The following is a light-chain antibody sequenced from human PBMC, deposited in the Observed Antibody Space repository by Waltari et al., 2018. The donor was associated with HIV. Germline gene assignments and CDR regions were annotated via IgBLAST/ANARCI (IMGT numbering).Light chain of an antibody. Sequence: QSALTQPASVSGSPGQSITISCTGASSDVGGYNYVSWYQQHPGKAPKLMLYEASNRPSGVSKRFSGSKSGNTAPLTIAGLRAEGEADEDGSSYTGGISVVCGGGTKLTV. V-gene: IGLV2-14*01. CDR3: SSYTGGISVV. CDR1: SSDVGGYNY. J-gene: IGLJ3*02. CDR2: EAS.